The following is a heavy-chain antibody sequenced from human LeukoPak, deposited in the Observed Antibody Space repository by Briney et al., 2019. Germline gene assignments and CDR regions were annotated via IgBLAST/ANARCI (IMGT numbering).Heavy chain of an antibody. CDR1: GFTFSSCW. CDR3: AKSNWNDVMYAFDI. CDR2: IKEDGSEK. D-gene: IGHD1-1*01. Sequence: GGSLRLSCAASGFTFSSCWMSWVRQAPGKGLEWVANIKEDGSEKYYVDSVKGRFTISRDTAKNSLYLQMNSLRAEDTAVYYCAKSNWNDVMYAFDIWGQGTMVTVSS. V-gene: IGHV3-7*01. J-gene: IGHJ3*02.